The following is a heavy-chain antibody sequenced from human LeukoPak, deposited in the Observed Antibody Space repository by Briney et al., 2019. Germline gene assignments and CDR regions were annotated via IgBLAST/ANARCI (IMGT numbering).Heavy chain of an antibody. J-gene: IGHJ5*02. CDR3: AREPRGHQTQYYYDSSGHNWFDP. CDR2: INHSGST. D-gene: IGHD3-22*01. Sequence: SETLSLTCAVYGGSFSGYYWSWIRQPPGKGLEWIGEINHSGSTNYNPSLKSRVTISVDTSKNQFSLKLSSVTAADTAVYYCAREPRGHQTQYYYDSSGHNWFDPWGQRTLVTVSS. V-gene: IGHV4-34*01. CDR1: GGSFSGYY.